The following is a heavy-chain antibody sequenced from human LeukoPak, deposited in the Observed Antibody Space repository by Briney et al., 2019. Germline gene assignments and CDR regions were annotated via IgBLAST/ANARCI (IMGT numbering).Heavy chain of an antibody. CDR3: AKDSRTAAGTFDY. CDR1: GFTFSSYA. Sequence: GGSLRLSCAASGFTFSSYAMTWVRQAPGKGLEWVSGISGSGGATYSADSVKGRFTISRDNPKNTLCLQMNSLRAEDTAVYYCAKDSRTAAGTFDYWGQGTLVTVSS. J-gene: IGHJ4*02. D-gene: IGHD6-13*01. CDR2: ISGSGGAT. V-gene: IGHV3-23*01.